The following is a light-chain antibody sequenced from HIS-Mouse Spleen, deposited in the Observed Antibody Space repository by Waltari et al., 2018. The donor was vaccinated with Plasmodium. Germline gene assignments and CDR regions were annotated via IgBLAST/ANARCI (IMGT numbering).Light chain of an antibody. V-gene: IGKV3-15*01. CDR1: QSVSSN. CDR2: GAS. J-gene: IGKJ3*01. CDR3: QQYNNWSFT. Sequence: EIVMTQSPATLSVSPGERATLSCRASQSVSSNLAWYQQKPGQAPRLRIYGASTRATGSPARFSGSGSGTEFTLTISSLQSEDCAVYYCQQYNNWSFTFGPGTKVDIK.